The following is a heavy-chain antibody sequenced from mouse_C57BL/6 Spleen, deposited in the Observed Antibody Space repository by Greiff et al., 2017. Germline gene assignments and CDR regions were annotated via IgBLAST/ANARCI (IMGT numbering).Heavy chain of an antibody. Sequence: EVMLVESGGGLVQPGGSLSLSCAASGFTFTDYYMSWVRQPPGKALEWLGFIRNKANGYTTEYSASVKGRFTISRDNSQSILYLQMNALRAEDSATYYCARYAPTGPFDYWGQGTTLTVSS. J-gene: IGHJ2*01. D-gene: IGHD4-1*02. V-gene: IGHV7-3*01. CDR2: IRNKANGYTT. CDR3: ARYAPTGPFDY. CDR1: GFTFTDYY.